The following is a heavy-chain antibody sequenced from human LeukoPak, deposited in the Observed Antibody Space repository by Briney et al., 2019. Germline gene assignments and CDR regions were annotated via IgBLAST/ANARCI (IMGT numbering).Heavy chain of an antibody. V-gene: IGHV3-33*01. CDR2: IWYDGSNK. CDR3: ARDRNGNYGRWGFDY. CDR1: GFTFSSYG. Sequence: GGSLRLSCAASGFTFSSYGMHWVRQAPGKWLEWVAVIWYDGSNKYYADSVKGRFTISRDNSKNTLYLQMNSLRAEDTAVYYCARDRNGNYGRWGFDYWGQGTLVTVSS. D-gene: IGHD4-17*01. J-gene: IGHJ4*02.